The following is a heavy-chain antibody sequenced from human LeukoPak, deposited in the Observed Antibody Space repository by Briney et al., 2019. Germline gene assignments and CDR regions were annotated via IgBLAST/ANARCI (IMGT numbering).Heavy chain of an antibody. D-gene: IGHD3-3*01. CDR3: ARVPPYDFDFYYSYMDV. CDR1: GFTFSSYW. J-gene: IGHJ6*03. V-gene: IGHV3-20*04. Sequence: GGSLRLSCAASGFTFSSYWMHWVRQAPGKGLEWVSGINWNGGSTGYADSVKGRFTISRDNAKNSLYLHMNSLRADDTALYFCARVPPYDFDFYYSYMDVWGKGTTVTVSS. CDR2: INWNGGST.